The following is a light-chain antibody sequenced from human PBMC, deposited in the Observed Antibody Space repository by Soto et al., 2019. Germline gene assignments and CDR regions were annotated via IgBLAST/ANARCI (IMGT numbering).Light chain of an antibody. CDR1: QSISTK. J-gene: IGKJ1*01. Sequence: EVVMTQSPSTLSVSPGERATLSCRASQSISTKLALYQQKPGQAPRLLIYGASTRATGIPARFSGSGSGTEFTLTISSPQFEDFAVYYCPQYNDWPRTFGQGTKVDIK. CDR2: GAS. V-gene: IGKV3-15*01. CDR3: PQYNDWPRT.